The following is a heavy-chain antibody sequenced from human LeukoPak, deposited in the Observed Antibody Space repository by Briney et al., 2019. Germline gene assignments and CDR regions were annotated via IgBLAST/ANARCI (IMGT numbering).Heavy chain of an antibody. V-gene: IGHV4-34*01. CDR1: GGSFSGYY. CDR2: INHSGST. J-gene: IGHJ6*03. CDR3: ARTYCGGDCRGYYYHYYMDV. D-gene: IGHD2-21*02. Sequence: SETLSLTCAVYGGSFSGYYWSWIRQPPGKGLEWIGEINHSGSTNYNPSLKSRVTISVDRSKNQFSLKLSSVTAADTAVYYCARTYCGGDCRGYYYHYYMDVWGKGTTVTISS.